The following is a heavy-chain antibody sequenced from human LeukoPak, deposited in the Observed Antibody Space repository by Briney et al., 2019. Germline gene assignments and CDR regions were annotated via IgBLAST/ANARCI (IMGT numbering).Heavy chain of an antibody. CDR3: ARGRAGVAARSRSHYFDY. Sequence: ASVKVSCKASGYTFTSYDINWVRQATGQGLEWMGWMNPNSGNTGYAQKFQGRVTMTRNTSISTAYMELSSLRSEDTAVYYCARGRAGVAARSRSHYFDYWGQGTLVTVSS. J-gene: IGHJ4*02. D-gene: IGHD6-6*01. V-gene: IGHV1-8*01. CDR1: GYTFTSYD. CDR2: MNPNSGNT.